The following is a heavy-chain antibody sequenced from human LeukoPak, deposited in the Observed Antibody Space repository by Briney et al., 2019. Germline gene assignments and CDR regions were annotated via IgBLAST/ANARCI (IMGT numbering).Heavy chain of an antibody. CDR3: ARFSSSSNWFDP. D-gene: IGHD6-6*01. J-gene: IGHJ5*02. V-gene: IGHV1-2*06. CDR1: GYTFTGYY. CDR2: INPNSGGT. Sequence: ASVKASCKASGYTFTGYYMHWVRQAPGQGLEWMGRINPNSGGTNYAQKFQGRVTMTRDTSISTAYMELSRLRSDDTAVYYCARFSSSSNWFDPWGQGTLVTVSS.